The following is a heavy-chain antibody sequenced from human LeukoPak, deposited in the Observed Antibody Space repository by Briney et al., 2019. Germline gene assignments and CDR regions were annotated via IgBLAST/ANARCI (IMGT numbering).Heavy chain of an antibody. V-gene: IGHV4-38-2*02. CDR3: ARGDCSSTICYSPMDV. D-gene: IGHD2-2*01. CDR2: IYYSGST. CDR1: GYSIGNGYF. J-gene: IGHJ6*03. Sequence: SETLSLTCTVSGYSIGNGYFWGRIRQPPGKGLEWIGYIYYSGSTNYNPSLKSRVTISVDTSKNQFSLKVSSVTAADTAVYYCARGDCSSTICYSPMDVWGTGTTVTVSS.